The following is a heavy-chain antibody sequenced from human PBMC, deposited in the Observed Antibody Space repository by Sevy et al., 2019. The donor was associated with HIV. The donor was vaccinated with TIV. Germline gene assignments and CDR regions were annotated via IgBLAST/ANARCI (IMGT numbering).Heavy chain of an antibody. CDR3: ARVRYNYGSYYFDY. V-gene: IGHV3-11*01. Sequence: GGSLRLSCAASRFTFSDYYMSWIRQAPGKGLEWVSYISSAGTTMYYADSLKGRFTISRDNAKNSLYLQMNGLRAEDTAVYYCARVRYNYGSYYFDYWGQGTLVTVSS. CDR2: ISSAGTTM. D-gene: IGHD1-1*01. CDR1: RFTFSDYY. J-gene: IGHJ4*02.